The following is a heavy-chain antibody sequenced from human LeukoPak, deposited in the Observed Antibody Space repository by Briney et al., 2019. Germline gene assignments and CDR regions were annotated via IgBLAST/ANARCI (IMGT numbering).Heavy chain of an antibody. CDR3: AREGELHGPYIDY. CDR1: GFTFSIYE. V-gene: IGHV3-48*03. CDR2: ISSSGSTI. Sequence: QPGGSLRLSCAAYGFTFSIYEMNWVRQAPGKGLEWVSYISSSGSTIYYADSVKGRFTISRDNAKNSLYLQMNSLRAEDTAVYYCAREGELHGPYIDYWGQGTLVTVSS. J-gene: IGHJ4*02. D-gene: IGHD1-26*01.